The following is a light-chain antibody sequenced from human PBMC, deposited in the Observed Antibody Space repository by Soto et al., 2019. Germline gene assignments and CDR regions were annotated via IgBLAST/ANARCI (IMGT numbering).Light chain of an antibody. Sequence: DIQMTQSPSSLSASVGDRVTITCRASQSISRHLSWYQQKPGNAPKLLIYDASNLQSGVPSRVSGSGSGTDFTLTISSLKREDFANYDCQQSHPTSPWTFGRGTKVDI. V-gene: IGKV1-39*01. CDR1: QSISRH. CDR3: QQSHPTSPWT. J-gene: IGKJ1*01. CDR2: DAS.